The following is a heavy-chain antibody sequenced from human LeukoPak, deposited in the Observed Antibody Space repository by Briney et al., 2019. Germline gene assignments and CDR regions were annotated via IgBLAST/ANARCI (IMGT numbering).Heavy chain of an antibody. CDR2: ISGSGGST. CDR3: AKRPKYCSGGSCYYGMDV. CDR1: GFTFSSYA. V-gene: IGHV3-23*01. D-gene: IGHD2-15*01. Sequence: GGSLRLSCAASGFTFSSYAMSWVRQAPGKGLEWVSAISGSGGSTYYADSVKGRFTSSRDNSKNTLYLQMNSLRAEDTAVYYCAKRPKYCSGGSCYYGMDVWGQGTTVTVSS. J-gene: IGHJ6*02.